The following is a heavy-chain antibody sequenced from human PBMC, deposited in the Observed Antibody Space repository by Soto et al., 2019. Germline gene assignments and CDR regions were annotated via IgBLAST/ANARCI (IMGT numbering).Heavy chain of an antibody. D-gene: IGHD1-1*01. V-gene: IGHV1-46*01. CDR1: GFSFTNYY. Sequence: ASVKVSCKASGFSFTNYYIHWVRQAPGQGLEWMGLINPSCGVTIYPQKFQGRVTLTRDTSASTVYMQLSSLTSEDTAMYYCARTTGGNYFDSWGQGTLVTVSS. J-gene: IGHJ4*02. CDR2: INPSCGVT. CDR3: ARTTGGNYFDS.